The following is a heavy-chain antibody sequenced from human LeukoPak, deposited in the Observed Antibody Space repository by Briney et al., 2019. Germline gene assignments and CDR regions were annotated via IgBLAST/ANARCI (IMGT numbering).Heavy chain of an antibody. V-gene: IGHV3-30*03. CDR1: GFTFSIYG. CDR2: ISYDGSNK. J-gene: IGHJ5*02. D-gene: IGHD3-16*01. Sequence: GRSLRLSCAASGFTFSIYGMHWARQAPGKGLEWVAVISYDGSNKYYADSVKGRFTISRDNSKNTLYLQMNSLRAEDTAVYYCAREHYDWFDPWGQGTLVTVSS. CDR3: AREHYDWFDP.